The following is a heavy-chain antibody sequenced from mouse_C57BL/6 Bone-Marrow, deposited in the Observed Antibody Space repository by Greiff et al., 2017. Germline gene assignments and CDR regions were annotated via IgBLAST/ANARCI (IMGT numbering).Heavy chain of an antibody. CDR2: IDPSDSYT. V-gene: IGHV1-69*01. CDR1: GYTFTSYW. Sequence: QVQLQQPGAELVMPGASVKLSCKASGYTFTSYWMHWVKQRPGQGLEWIGEIDPSDSYTNYNQKFKGKSTVTVDKSTSTAYMQLSSLTAEDSAVYYCARSYESNCPWFSYWGQGTLVTVSA. CDR3: ARSYESNCPWFSY. J-gene: IGHJ3*01. D-gene: IGHD2-5*01.